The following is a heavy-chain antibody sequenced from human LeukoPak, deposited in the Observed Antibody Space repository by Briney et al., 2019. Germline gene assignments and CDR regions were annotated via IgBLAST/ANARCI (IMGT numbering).Heavy chain of an antibody. CDR3: ARGRYNWSY. CDR1: GLNNFSTYW. CDR2: IKEDESET. V-gene: IGHV3-7*05. D-gene: IGHD1-20*01. Sequence: GGSLRLSCAASGLNNFSTYWMTWVRQAPGRGLEWVANIKEDESETYYVDSVKVRFTISRDNAKNSLYLQMNNLRAEDTAVYYCARGRYNWSYLGQGTVVTVSS. J-gene: IGHJ4*02.